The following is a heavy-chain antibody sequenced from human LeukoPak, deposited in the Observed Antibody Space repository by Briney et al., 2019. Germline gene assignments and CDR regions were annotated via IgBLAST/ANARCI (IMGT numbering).Heavy chain of an antibody. Sequence: GGSLRPSWAAAGFTSSSYGMRWVRLPPSGGLGWVVFIRYDGSNKYNADSVKGRFTISRDNSKNTLYLQMNSLRAEDTAVYDWAKDPIGGWMFDYWGQGTLVTVSS. D-gene: IGHD6-19*01. CDR3: AKDPIGGWMFDY. CDR1: GFTSSSYG. J-gene: IGHJ4*02. V-gene: IGHV3-30*02. CDR2: IRYDGSNK.